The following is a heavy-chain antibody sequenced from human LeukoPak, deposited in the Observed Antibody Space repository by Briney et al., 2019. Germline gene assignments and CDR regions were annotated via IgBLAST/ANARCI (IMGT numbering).Heavy chain of an antibody. CDR1: GYTFTSYY. Sequence: ASVKVSCKASGYTFTSYYMHWVRQAPGQGLEWMGIINPSGGSTSYAQKFQGRDTMTRNTSISTAYMELSSLRSEDTAVYYCARTLYGSGSYYPDYWGQGTLVTVSS. J-gene: IGHJ4*02. CDR3: ARTLYGSGSYYPDY. V-gene: IGHV1-46*01. CDR2: INPSGGST. D-gene: IGHD3-10*01.